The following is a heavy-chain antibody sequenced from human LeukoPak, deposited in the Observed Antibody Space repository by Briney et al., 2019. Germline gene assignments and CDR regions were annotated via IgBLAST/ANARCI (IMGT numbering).Heavy chain of an antibody. CDR3: ARGYNWKRPNAFDI. Sequence: PSETLSLTCTVSGYSISSGYYWGWIRQPPGKGLEWIGSIYHSGSTYYNPSHKSRVTMSVDTSKNQFSLKLSSVTAADTAVYYCARGYNWKRPNAFDIWGQGTMVTVSS. V-gene: IGHV4-38-2*02. D-gene: IGHD1-1*01. J-gene: IGHJ3*02. CDR2: IYHSGST. CDR1: GYSISSGYY.